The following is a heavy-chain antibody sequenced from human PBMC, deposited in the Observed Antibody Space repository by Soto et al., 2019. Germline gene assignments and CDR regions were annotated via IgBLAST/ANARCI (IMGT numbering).Heavy chain of an antibody. D-gene: IGHD6-13*01. Sequence: SETLSLTCTVSGGSISSYYWSWIRQPAGKGLEWIGRIYTSGSTNYNPSLKSRVTMSVDTSKNQFSLKLSSVTAADTAVYYCAREIIAAAGTETYYYYGMDVWGQGTTVTVSS. CDR2: IYTSGST. V-gene: IGHV4-4*07. J-gene: IGHJ6*02. CDR1: GGSISSYY. CDR3: AREIIAAAGTETYYYYGMDV.